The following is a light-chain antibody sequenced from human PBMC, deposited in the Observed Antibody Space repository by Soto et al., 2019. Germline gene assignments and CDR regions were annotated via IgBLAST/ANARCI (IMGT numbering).Light chain of an antibody. CDR2: GAF. V-gene: IGKV3-15*01. CDR1: QSVSSN. CDR3: QQYNSWPPLT. Sequence: EIVMTQSPATLSVSPGERATLSCRASQSVSSNLAWYQQKPGQAPRLLIYGAFTRATDIPARFSGSGSGTEFTLTISSLQSEDSAVYYCQQYNSWPPLTFGGGTKVEIK. J-gene: IGKJ4*01.